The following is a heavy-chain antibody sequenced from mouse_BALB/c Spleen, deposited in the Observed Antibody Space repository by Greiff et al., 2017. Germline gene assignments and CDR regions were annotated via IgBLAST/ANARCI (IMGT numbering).Heavy chain of an antibody. CDR1: GYSITSDYA. CDR3: ARHYRYDSYAMDY. J-gene: IGHJ4*01. V-gene: IGHV3-2*02. CDR2: ISYSGST. D-gene: IGHD2-14*01. Sequence: ESGPGLVKPSQSLSLTCTVTGYSITSDYAWNWIRQFPGNKLEWMGYISYSGSTSYNPSLKSRISITRDTSKNQFFLQLNSVTTEDTATYYCARHYRYDSYAMDYWGQGTSVTVSS.